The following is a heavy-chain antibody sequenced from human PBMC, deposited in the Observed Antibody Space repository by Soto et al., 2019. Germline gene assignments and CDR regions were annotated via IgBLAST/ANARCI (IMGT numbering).Heavy chain of an antibody. Sequence: GGSLRLSCAASGFTFSRYAMSCVRRAPAKELDRLSAISGSGGSTHYADSVKGRFTISRDNSKNTLYLQMNSLRAEDRGVDYCAKAPLTCEPSSWGQGALVTVS. D-gene: IGHD6-13*01. CDR3: AKAPLTCEPSS. V-gene: IGHV3-23*01. CDR1: GFTFSRYA. J-gene: IGHJ4*02. CDR2: ISGSGGST.